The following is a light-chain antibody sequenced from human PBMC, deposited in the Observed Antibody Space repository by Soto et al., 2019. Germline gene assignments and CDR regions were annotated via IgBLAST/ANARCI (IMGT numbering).Light chain of an antibody. CDR1: QSVLYSSNNKNY. Sequence: DIVMTQSPDSLAVSLGERDTINCKSSQSVLYSSNNKNYLAWYQQKPGQPPKLLIYWASTRGSGVPDRFSGSGSGTDFTLTISSLQAEDVAVYYCQQYYSTPYTFGQGTKLEIK. CDR3: QQYYSTPYT. V-gene: IGKV4-1*01. CDR2: WAS. J-gene: IGKJ2*01.